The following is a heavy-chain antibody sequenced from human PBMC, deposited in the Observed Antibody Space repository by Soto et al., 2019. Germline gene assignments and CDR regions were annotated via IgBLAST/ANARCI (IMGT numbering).Heavy chain of an antibody. V-gene: IGHV3-73*01. CDR3: TRQEVVPAAGFYYYYGMDV. CDR1: GFTFSGSA. CDR2: IRSKANSYAT. D-gene: IGHD2-2*01. J-gene: IGHJ6*02. Sequence: SLRLSCAASGFTFSGSAMHWVRQASGKVLEWVGRIRSKANSYATAYAASVKGRFTISRDDSKNTAYLQMNSLKTEDTAVYYCTRQEVVPAAGFYYYYGMDVWGQGTTVTVSS.